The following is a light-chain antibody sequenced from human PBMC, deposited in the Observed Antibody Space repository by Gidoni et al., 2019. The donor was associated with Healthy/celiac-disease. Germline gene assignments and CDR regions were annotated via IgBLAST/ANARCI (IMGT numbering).Light chain of an antibody. Sequence: IQLTQSPSFLSASVGDKVTITCRASQGISSYLAWYQQKPGKAPKLLIYAASTLQSGVPSRFSGSGSGTEFTLTISSLQPEDFATYYCQQLNSYPRTFGHGTKLEIK. CDR1: QGISSY. J-gene: IGKJ2*01. V-gene: IGKV1-9*01. CDR2: AAS. CDR3: QQLNSYPRT.